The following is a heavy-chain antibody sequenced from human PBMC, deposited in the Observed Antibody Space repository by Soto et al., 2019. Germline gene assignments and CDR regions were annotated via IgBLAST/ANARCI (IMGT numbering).Heavy chain of an antibody. D-gene: IGHD3-3*01. Sequence: QVQLVQSGAEVKKPGASVKVSCKASGYTFTSYSMHWVRQAPGQRLEWMGWINAGNGNTKYSQKFQGRVTITRDTSASTAYMELSSLRSKDTAVYYCARTSGYYFYDCWGQGTLVTVSS. V-gene: IGHV1-3*01. J-gene: IGHJ4*02. CDR3: ARTSGYYFYDC. CDR2: INAGNGNT. CDR1: GYTFTSYS.